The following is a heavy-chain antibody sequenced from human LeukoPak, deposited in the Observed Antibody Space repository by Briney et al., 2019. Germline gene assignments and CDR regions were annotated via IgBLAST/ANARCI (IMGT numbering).Heavy chain of an antibody. CDR3: ARVASSRTYGDY. D-gene: IGHD4-17*01. J-gene: IGHJ4*02. V-gene: IGHV3-64*01. CDR1: GFTFSSYT. Sequence: GGSLRLSCAASGFTFSSYTMHWVRQAPGKGLEYVSAISNNGGTTYYANSVKGRFTISRDNSKNTLYLQMGSLRVEDMAVYYCARVASSRTYGDYWGQGTLVTVSS. CDR2: ISNNGGTT.